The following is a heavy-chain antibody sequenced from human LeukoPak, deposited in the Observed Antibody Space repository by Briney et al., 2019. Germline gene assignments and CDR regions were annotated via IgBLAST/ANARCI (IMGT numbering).Heavy chain of an antibody. D-gene: IGHD3-16*01. CDR3: TRDLGLSVRYFDY. Sequence: ASVKVSCKASGYTFTGYYMPWVRQAPGQGLEWMGWINPNSGGTNYAQKFQGRVTMTRDTTISTAYMDLNRLGSDDKAVEYYTRDLGLSVRYFDYWGQGTLVTVSS. V-gene: IGHV1-2*02. CDR1: GYTFTGYY. J-gene: IGHJ4*02. CDR2: INPNSGGT.